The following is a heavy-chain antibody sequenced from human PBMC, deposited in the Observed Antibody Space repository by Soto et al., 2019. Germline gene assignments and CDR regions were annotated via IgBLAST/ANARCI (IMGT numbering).Heavy chain of an antibody. CDR2: IHYSGGT. J-gene: IGHJ4*02. CDR1: GGSISNYY. Sequence: ETLSLTCSISGGSISNYYWSWIRQSPGNRLEWIGYIHYSGGTNSNPSLKSRVAMSVDTSKNQFSLKLSSVTAADTAVYYRARDRYGSTLDYWGQGKLVTVSS. V-gene: IGHV4-59*01. D-gene: IGHD3-10*01. CDR3: ARDRYGSTLDY.